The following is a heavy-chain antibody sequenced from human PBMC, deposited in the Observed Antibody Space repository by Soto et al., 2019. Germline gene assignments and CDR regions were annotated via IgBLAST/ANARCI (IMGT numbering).Heavy chain of an antibody. V-gene: IGHV3-30*18. J-gene: IGHJ4*02. Sequence: QVQLVESGGGVVQPGRSLRLSCAASGFTFSSYGMHWVRQAPGKGLEWLAVISYDGSNKYYADSVKGRFTISRDNSKNTLSLQMNSLRAEDPAVYSCANDMRAVVVTAPLDYWGQGTLVTVSS. CDR3: ANDMRAVVVTAPLDY. CDR1: GFTFSSYG. CDR2: ISYDGSNK. D-gene: IGHD2-21*02.